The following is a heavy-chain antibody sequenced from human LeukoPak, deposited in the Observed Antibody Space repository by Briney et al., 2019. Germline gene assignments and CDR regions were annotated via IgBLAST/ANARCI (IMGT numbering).Heavy chain of an antibody. Sequence: SGGSLRLSCAASGFTVSSNYMGWVRQAPGKGLEWVSVIYSGGDTYYADSVKGRFTISRDNSKNMIYLEMSSLKAEDTAVYYCAKERSLEIAVAGTIFGYWGQGTLVTVSS. V-gene: IGHV3-66*01. D-gene: IGHD6-19*01. J-gene: IGHJ4*02. CDR3: AKERSLEIAVAGTIFGY. CDR2: IYSGGDT. CDR1: GFTVSSNY.